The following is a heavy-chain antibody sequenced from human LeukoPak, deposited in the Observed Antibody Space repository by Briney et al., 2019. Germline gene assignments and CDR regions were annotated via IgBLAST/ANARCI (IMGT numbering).Heavy chain of an antibody. Sequence: PSETLSLTCTVSGGSISSYYWSWIRQPPGKGLEWIGYIYYSGSTYYNPSLKSRVTISVDTSKNQFSLKLSSVTAADTAVYYCARHKIFGAHNWFDPWGQGTLVTVSS. J-gene: IGHJ5*02. CDR2: IYYSGST. D-gene: IGHD3-3*01. CDR3: ARHKIFGAHNWFDP. V-gene: IGHV4-59*04. CDR1: GGSISSYY.